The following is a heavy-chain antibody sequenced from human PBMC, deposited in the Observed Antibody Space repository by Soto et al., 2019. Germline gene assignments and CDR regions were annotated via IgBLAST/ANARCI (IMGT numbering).Heavy chain of an antibody. V-gene: IGHV1-69*13. CDR1: GGTFSSYA. Sequence: ASVKVSCKASGGTFSSYAISWVREAPGQGLEWMGGIIPIFGTANYAQKFQGRVTITADESTSTAYMELSSLRSEDTAVYYCARASGRRGESYGMDVWGQGTTVTVSS. CDR3: ARASGRRGESYGMDV. CDR2: IIPIFGTA. J-gene: IGHJ6*02. D-gene: IGHD3-16*01.